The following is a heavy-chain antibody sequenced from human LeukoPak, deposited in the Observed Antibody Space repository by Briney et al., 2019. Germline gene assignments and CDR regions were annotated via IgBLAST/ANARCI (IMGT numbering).Heavy chain of an antibody. CDR1: GFTFSSYA. D-gene: IGHD6-6*01. V-gene: IGHV3-23*01. CDR2: ISGSGGST. J-gene: IGHJ6*02. CDR3: AKVVRQLPDYYYYYGMDV. Sequence: AGGSLRLSCAASGFTFSSYAMSWVRQAPGKGLEWVSAISGSGGSTYYADSVKGRFTISRDNSKNTLYLQMNSLRAEDTAVYYCAKVVRQLPDYYYYYGMDVWGQGTTVTVSS.